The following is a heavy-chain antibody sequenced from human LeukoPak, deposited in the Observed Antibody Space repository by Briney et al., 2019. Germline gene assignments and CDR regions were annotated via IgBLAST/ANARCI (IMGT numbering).Heavy chain of an antibody. J-gene: IGHJ6*02. CDR2: ISGDGGST. Sequence: GGSLRLSCAASGLTFDDYAMHWVRQAPGKGPEWVSLISGDGGSTYYADSVKGRFTISRDNSKNSLYLQMNSLRTEDTALYYCAKDRSLAYCGGDCYYYYYGMDVWGQGTTVTVSS. CDR1: GLTFDDYA. D-gene: IGHD2-21*02. V-gene: IGHV3-43*02. CDR3: AKDRSLAYCGGDCYYYYYGMDV.